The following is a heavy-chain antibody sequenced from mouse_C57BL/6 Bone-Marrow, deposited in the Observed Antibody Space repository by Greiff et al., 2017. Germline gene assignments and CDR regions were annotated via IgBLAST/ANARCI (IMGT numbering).Heavy chain of an antibody. V-gene: IGHV1-64*01. CDR2: IHPNSGST. CDR3: AGPPCYSRSYPYWYFDV. D-gene: IGHD1-1*01. Sequence: QVQLQQPGAELVKPGASVKLSCKASGYTFPSYWMHWVKQRPGPGLEWIGMIHPNSGSTNYNEKFKSKATLTVDKSSSPAYLQLSSLTSEYSAVLYCAGPPCYSRSYPYWYFDVWGKGTTVTVSS. J-gene: IGHJ1*03. CDR1: GYTFPSYW.